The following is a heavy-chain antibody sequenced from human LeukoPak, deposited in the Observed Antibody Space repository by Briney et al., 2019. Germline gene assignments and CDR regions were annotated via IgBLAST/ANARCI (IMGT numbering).Heavy chain of an antibody. J-gene: IGHJ5*02. CDR3: ARSRADILTGYYRNWFDP. Sequence: ASVKVSCKASGYTFTSYGISWVRQAPGQGLEWMGWISAYNGNTNYAQKLQGRVTMTTDTSTSTAYMELRSLRSDDTAVYYCARSRADILTGYYRNWFDPWGQGILVTVSS. V-gene: IGHV1-18*01. CDR1: GYTFTSYG. CDR2: ISAYNGNT. D-gene: IGHD3-9*01.